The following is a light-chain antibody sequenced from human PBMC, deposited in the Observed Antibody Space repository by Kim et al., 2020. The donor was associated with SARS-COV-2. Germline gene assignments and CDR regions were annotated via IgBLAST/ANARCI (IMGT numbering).Light chain of an antibody. CDR3: HQYTSSPRT. V-gene: IGKV3-20*01. Sequence: SPGERATLLCRASQSVSSSYLAWYQQKLGQAPKLLIHGASNRATGIPDRFSGSGSGTDFTLTINRLEPEDFAVYYCHQYTSSPRTFGQGTKVDIK. J-gene: IGKJ1*01. CDR2: GAS. CDR1: QSVSSSY.